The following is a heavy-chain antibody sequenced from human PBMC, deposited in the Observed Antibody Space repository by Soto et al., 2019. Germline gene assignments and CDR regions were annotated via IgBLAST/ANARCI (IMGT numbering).Heavy chain of an antibody. V-gene: IGHV1-18*01. Sequence: QVQLVQSGAEVKKPGASVKVSCKASGYTFSRSGISWVRQAPGQGLEWRGWINGYNGNTNYTQKMQGRITMTTDTPTSTAYMGLRSLRSDDTAVYYCARMGDVPYYYYGMDVWGQGTTVIVSS. CDR2: INGYNGNT. D-gene: IGHD3-16*01. J-gene: IGHJ6*02. CDR3: ARMGDVPYYYYGMDV. CDR1: GYTFSRSG.